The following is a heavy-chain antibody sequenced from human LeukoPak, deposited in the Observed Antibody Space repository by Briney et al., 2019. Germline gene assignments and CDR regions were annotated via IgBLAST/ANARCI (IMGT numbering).Heavy chain of an antibody. CDR2: ITSTTDGGTT. Sequence: GGSLRLSCAVSGFTFSKAWMGWVRQAPGKRLEWVGRITSTTDGGTTDYAAPVRGRFTISRDDSKTTLYLQMNSLKTEDTAVYYCTTYLTTRGQGTLVTVSS. V-gene: IGHV3-15*01. CDR1: GFTFSKAW. J-gene: IGHJ4*02. CDR3: TTYLTT. D-gene: IGHD4/OR15-4a*01.